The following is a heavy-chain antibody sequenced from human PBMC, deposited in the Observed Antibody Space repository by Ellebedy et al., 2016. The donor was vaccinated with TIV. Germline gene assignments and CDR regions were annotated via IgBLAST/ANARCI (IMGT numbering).Heavy chain of an antibody. V-gene: IGHV3-48*04. J-gene: IGHJ6*02. CDR3: ARDRRGLGV. CDR2: ISSSSSTI. Sequence: PGGSLRLSCAASGFTFSSYSMNWVRQAPGKGLEWVSYISSSSSTIYYADSVKGRFTISRDNSKNTLYLHMNDLRVEDTAVYYCARDRRGLGVWGQGTTVTVSS. CDR1: GFTFSSYS.